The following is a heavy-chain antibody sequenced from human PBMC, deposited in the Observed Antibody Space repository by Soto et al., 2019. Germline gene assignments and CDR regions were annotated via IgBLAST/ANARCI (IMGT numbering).Heavy chain of an antibody. CDR2: IYYSGST. CDR3: ARGYHCSGGSCYSGAWYFDL. V-gene: IGHV4-34*09. CDR1: GGSFSGYY. Sequence: SETLSLTCAVYGGSFSGYYWSWIRQPPGKGLEWIGYIYYSGSTYYNPSLKSRVTISVDTSKNQFSLKLSSVTAADTAVYYCARGYHCSGGSCYSGAWYFDLWGRGTLVTVSS. J-gene: IGHJ2*01. D-gene: IGHD2-15*01.